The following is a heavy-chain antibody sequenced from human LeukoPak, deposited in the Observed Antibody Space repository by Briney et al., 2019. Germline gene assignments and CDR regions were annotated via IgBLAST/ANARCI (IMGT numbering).Heavy chain of an antibody. CDR2: FYSGGST. CDR1: GFTVSDNY. J-gene: IGHJ1*01. V-gene: IGHV3-66*01. CDR3: ASSSWSSEYFHY. D-gene: IGHD6-13*01. Sequence: GGSLRLSCAAPGFTVSDNYMSWVRQAPGKELEWVSVFYSGGSTRYADSVKGRFTISRDNSKNTLYLQLNSLRAEDTAVYFCASSSWSSEYFHYWGQGTLVTVSS.